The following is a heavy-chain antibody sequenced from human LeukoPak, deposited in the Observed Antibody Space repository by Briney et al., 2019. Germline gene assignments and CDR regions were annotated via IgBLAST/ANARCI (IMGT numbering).Heavy chain of an antibody. V-gene: IGHV4-34*01. CDR1: GGSFSGYY. CDR3: ARTHIVVVTGRGNWFDP. Sequence: SETLSPTCAVYGGSFSGYYWSWIRQPPGKGLEWIGEINHSGSTNYNPSLKSRVTISVDTSKNQFSLKLSSVTAVDTAVYYCARTHIVVVTGRGNWFDPWGQGTQVTVSS. D-gene: IGHD2-21*02. J-gene: IGHJ5*02. CDR2: INHSGST.